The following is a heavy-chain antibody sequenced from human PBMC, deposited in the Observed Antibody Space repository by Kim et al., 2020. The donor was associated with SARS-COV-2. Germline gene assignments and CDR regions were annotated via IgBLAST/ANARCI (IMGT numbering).Heavy chain of an antibody. CDR2: IYTSGST. CDR3: ARDTPPVCFGELNWFDP. Sequence: SETLSLTCTVSGGSISSYYWSWIRQPAGKGLEWIGRIYTSGSTNYNPSLKSRVTMSVDTSKNQFSLKLSSVTAADTAVYYCARDTPPVCFGELNWFDPWGQGTLVTVSS. CDR1: GGSISSYY. D-gene: IGHD3-10*01. V-gene: IGHV4-4*07. J-gene: IGHJ5*02.